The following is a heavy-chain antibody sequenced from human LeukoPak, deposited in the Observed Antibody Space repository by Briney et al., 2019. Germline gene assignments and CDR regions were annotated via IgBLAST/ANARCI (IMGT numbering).Heavy chain of an antibody. CDR2: IYYTGTT. D-gene: IGHD1-1*01. CDR3: TKVGTGTVDY. CDR1: GDSIGGYY. Sequence: SETLSLTCTVAGDSIGGYYWGWIRQPPGKGRGWIGYIYYTGTTNYHPSLRSRVTISVDTSKNQFSLKLRSVTAEDTAVYYCTKVGTGTVDYWGQGTLVTVSS. J-gene: IGHJ4*02. V-gene: IGHV4-59*01.